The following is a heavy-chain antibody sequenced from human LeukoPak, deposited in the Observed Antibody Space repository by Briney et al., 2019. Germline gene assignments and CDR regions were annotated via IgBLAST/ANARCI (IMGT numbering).Heavy chain of an antibody. V-gene: IGHV4-34*01. CDR2: NNHSGST. Sequence: SETLALTCAVYGGSFSGYYWSWVRQPPGKGREWSGENNHSGSTNYNPSLNSRVTISVDTSKNQFSLKLSSVAAADTAVYYCASLGSYYFDYWGQGTLVTVSS. D-gene: IGHD1-26*01. CDR3: ASLGSYYFDY. J-gene: IGHJ4*02. CDR1: GGSFSGYY.